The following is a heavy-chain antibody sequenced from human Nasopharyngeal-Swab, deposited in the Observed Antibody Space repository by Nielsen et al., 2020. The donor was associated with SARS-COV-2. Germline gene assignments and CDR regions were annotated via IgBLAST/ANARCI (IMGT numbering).Heavy chain of an antibody. CDR2: VSYDGSSK. CDR1: EFVFSSYA. J-gene: IGHJ6*02. D-gene: IGHD3-10*01. Sequence: GESLKISCAASEFVFSSYAMHWVRQTPGKGLEWVALVSYDGSSKFYADSVKGRFSISRDNPKNTLFLDMYSLRLEDTALYYCARDLAASGSGTYSKFDFGIDVWGQGTTVTVSS. V-gene: IGHV3-30*04. CDR3: ARDLAASGSGTYSKFDFGIDV.